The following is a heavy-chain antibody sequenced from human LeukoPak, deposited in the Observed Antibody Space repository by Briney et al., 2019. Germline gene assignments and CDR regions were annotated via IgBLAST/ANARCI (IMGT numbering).Heavy chain of an antibody. D-gene: IGHD2-15*01. Sequence: GGSLRLSCAASGFTYSSYAMHGVRQAPGKGLEWVAVISYDGSNKYYADSVKGRFTISRDNSKNTLYLQMNSLRAEDTAVYYCARDYSGTSVVAATCAGYWGQGTLVTVSS. CDR2: ISYDGSNK. CDR1: GFTYSSYA. J-gene: IGHJ4*02. CDR3: ARDYSGTSVVAATCAGY. V-gene: IGHV3-30-3*01.